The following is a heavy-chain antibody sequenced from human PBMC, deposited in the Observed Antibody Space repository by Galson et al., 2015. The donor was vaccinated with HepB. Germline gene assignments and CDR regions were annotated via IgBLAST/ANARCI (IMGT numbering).Heavy chain of an antibody. Sequence: SLRLSCAASGFTFSSYAMSWVRQAPGKGLEWVSAISGSGGSTYYADSVKGRFTISRDNSKNTLYLQMNSLRAEDTAVYYCAKVLPRLIVVVPAASYFDYWGQGTLVTVSS. D-gene: IGHD2-2*01. CDR3: AKVLPRLIVVVPAASYFDY. CDR2: ISGSGGST. J-gene: IGHJ4*02. V-gene: IGHV3-23*01. CDR1: GFTFSSYA.